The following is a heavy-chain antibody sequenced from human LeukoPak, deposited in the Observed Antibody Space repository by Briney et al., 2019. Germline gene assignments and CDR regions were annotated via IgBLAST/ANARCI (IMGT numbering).Heavy chain of an antibody. D-gene: IGHD1-26*01. CDR3: AKVSGLGWHFDY. CDR2: ISTSGGLI. J-gene: IGHJ4*02. Sequence: GGSLRLSCAASGFTFSNYEMNWVRQAPGKGLEWVSFISTSGGLIYYADSVKCRFTISRDNAKNSLFLHMNSLRAEDTAVYYCAKVSGLGWHFDYWGQGTLVTVSS. CDR1: GFTFSNYE. V-gene: IGHV3-48*03.